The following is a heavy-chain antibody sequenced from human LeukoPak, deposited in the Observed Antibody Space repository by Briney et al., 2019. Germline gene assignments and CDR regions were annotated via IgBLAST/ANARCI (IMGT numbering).Heavy chain of an antibody. D-gene: IGHD4-23*01. V-gene: IGHV3-23*01. CDR2: ISGSGGST. CDR3: AKDLFDGNPLFHFDY. Sequence: GGSLRLSCAASGFTVTNNYMSWVRQAPGKGLEWVSGISGSGGSTFYADSVKGRFTISRDNSKNTLYLEMNSPRAEDTAVYYCAKDLFDGNPLFHFDYWGQGTLVTVSS. CDR1: GFTVTNNY. J-gene: IGHJ4*02.